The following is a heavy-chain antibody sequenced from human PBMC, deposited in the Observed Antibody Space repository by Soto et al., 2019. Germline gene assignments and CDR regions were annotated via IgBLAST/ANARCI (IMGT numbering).Heavy chain of an antibody. CDR1: GFTFSSYA. V-gene: IGHV3-23*01. CDR2: ISGSGGST. D-gene: IGHD3-22*01. CDR3: AKDLPPYYYDSSAGCY. Sequence: EVRLLESGGGLVQPGGSLRLSCAASGFTFSSYAMSWVRQAPGKGLEWVSAISGSGGSTYYADSVKGRFTISRDNSKNTLYLQMNSLRAEDTAVYYCAKDLPPYYYDSSAGCYWGQGTLVTVSS. J-gene: IGHJ4*02.